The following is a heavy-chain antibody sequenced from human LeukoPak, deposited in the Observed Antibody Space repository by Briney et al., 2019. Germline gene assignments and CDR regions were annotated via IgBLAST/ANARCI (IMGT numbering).Heavy chain of an antibody. Sequence: GVSLRLFCAVSGFTFSAYGMHWVRQAPGKGLEWVAVISYDGSYQAYADSVKGRFTVSRDSSKNTLYLQLNSLRPEDTGLYYCARERRGDGYNYKDYWGQGTQVSVSS. CDR3: ARERRGDGYNYKDY. V-gene: IGHV3-30*04. CDR1: GFTFSAYG. J-gene: IGHJ4*02. CDR2: ISYDGSYQ. D-gene: IGHD5-24*01.